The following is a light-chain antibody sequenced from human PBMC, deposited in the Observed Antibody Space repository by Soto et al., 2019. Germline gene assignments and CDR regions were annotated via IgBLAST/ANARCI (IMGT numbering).Light chain of an antibody. V-gene: IGLV1-40*01. CDR1: SSNIGAGYD. CDR2: GNT. CDR3: QSYDSSLSAPYV. Sequence: QAVVTQPPSVSGAPGQRVTISCTGSSSNIGAGYDVHWYQQVPGTAPKLLIYGNTNRPSGVPDRFSGSKSGTSASLAITGLQAEDEADYYCQSYDSSLSAPYVFGSGTKVTVL. J-gene: IGLJ1*01.